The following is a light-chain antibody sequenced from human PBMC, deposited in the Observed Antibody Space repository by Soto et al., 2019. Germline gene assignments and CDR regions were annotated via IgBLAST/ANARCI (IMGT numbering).Light chain of an antibody. J-gene: IGLJ1*01. V-gene: IGLV2-8*01. CDR2: EVV. CDR3: CSYAGSSTPYV. Sequence: QSVLAQPPSASGSPGQSVTISCTGTKSDIGVYDFVSWYQHHPGKAPRLIIYEVVQRPSGVPDRFSGSKSGNTASLTISGLQADDEADYYCCSYAGSSTPYVFGTGTKVTVL. CDR1: KSDIGVYDF.